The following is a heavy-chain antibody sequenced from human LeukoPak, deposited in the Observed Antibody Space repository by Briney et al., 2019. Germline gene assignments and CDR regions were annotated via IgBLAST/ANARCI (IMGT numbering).Heavy chain of an antibody. Sequence: GGSLRLSCAASGFTFRSHWMTWVRQAPGKGLEWVANINQDGSEKYSVDSVKGRFTLSRDNPKNSLCLQMHSLRADDTAVYYCARYCGGDCYSPHDAFDIWGQGTMVTVSS. D-gene: IGHD2-21*02. CDR1: GFTFRSHW. CDR2: INQDGSEK. CDR3: ARYCGGDCYSPHDAFDI. V-gene: IGHV3-7*05. J-gene: IGHJ3*02.